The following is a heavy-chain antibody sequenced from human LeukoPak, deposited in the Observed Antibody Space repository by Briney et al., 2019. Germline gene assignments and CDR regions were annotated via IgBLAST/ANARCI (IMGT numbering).Heavy chain of an antibody. CDR3: AREVIIVVVTANRNNWFDP. Sequence: SVKVSCKASGGTFSSYAISWVRQAPGQGLEWMGRIIPILGIANYAQKFQGRVTITADKSTSTAYMELSSLRSEDTAVYYCAREVIIVVVTANRNNWFDPWGQGTLVTVSS. D-gene: IGHD2-21*02. J-gene: IGHJ5*02. CDR1: GGTFSSYA. V-gene: IGHV1-69*04. CDR2: IIPILGIA.